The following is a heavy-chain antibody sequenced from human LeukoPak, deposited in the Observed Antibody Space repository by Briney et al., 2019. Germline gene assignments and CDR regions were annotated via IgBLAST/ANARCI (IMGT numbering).Heavy chain of an antibody. D-gene: IGHD2-15*01. V-gene: IGHV3-23*01. CDR3: AKVRQGWTYYFDY. J-gene: IGHJ4*02. CDR2: ISGSGGST. CDR1: GFTFTNYA. Sequence: GGSLRLSCAASGFTFTNYAMSWVRQAPGKGLEWVSAISGSGGSTYYADSVKGRFTISRDNSKNTLYLQMNSLRAEDTAVYYCAKVRQGWTYYFDYWGQGTLVTVSS.